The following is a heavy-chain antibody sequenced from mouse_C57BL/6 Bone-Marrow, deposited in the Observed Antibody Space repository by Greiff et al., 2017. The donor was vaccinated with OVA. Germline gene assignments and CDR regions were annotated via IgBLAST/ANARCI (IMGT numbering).Heavy chain of an antibody. CDR2: INPSSGYT. D-gene: IGHD1-1*01. Sequence: VKVVESGAELARPGASVKMSCKASGYTFTSYTMHWVKQRPGQGLEWIGYINPSSGYTKYNQKFKDKATLTADKSSSTAYMQLSSLTSEDSAVYYCARSASGSSRAWFAYWGQGTLVTVSA. J-gene: IGHJ3*01. V-gene: IGHV1-4*01. CDR1: GYTFTSYT. CDR3: ARSASGSSRAWFAY.